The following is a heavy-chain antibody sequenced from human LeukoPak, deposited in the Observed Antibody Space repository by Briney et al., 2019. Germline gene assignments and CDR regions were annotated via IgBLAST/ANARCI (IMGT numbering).Heavy chain of an antibody. CDR2: MSGSGYYT. Sequence: GGSLRLSCAASGFPFSSYSFNWVRQAPGKGLEWVSAMSGSGYYTYYVESVKGRFTISRDNSKNTLYLHMNSLRADDTAVYYCAKMKGQRFYDYCMDVWGRGTTVTVSS. CDR3: AKMKGQRFYDYCMDV. J-gene: IGHJ6*03. CDR1: GFPFSSYS. V-gene: IGHV3-23*01.